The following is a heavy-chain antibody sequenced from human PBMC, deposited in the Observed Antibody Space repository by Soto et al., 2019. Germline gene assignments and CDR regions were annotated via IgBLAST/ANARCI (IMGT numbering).Heavy chain of an antibody. CDR1: GFTFRDYA. D-gene: IGHD4-17*01. CDR3: ARVFDYGKDAGYYYYGMDV. Sequence: PVGSLTLSSKVSGFTFRDYAMSWVRQAPGKELEWVLDSSGSGGDARYADSVKGRFTNSRDNTKNSLYLQMNSLRAEDKAVYYCARVFDYGKDAGYYYYGMDVWGQGTTVTVPS. J-gene: IGHJ6*02. V-gene: IGHV3-23*01. CDR2: SSGSGGDA.